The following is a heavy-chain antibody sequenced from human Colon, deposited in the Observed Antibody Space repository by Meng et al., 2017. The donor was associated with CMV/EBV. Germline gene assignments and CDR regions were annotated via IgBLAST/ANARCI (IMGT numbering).Heavy chain of an antibody. Sequence: GESLKISCAASGFTFSNYWMTWLRQAPGRGLELVAHIKEDGSEKYFVGSVKGRFTISRDNAKNSLYLQMNSLRAEDTAVYYCAKGSSEFLYYGMDVWGQGTTVTVSS. D-gene: IGHD3-10*01. V-gene: IGHV3-7*01. CDR3: AKGSSEFLYYGMDV. J-gene: IGHJ6*02. CDR1: GFTFSNYW. CDR2: IKEDGSEK.